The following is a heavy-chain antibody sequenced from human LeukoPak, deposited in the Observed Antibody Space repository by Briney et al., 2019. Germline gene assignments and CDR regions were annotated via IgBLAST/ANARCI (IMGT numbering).Heavy chain of an antibody. V-gene: IGHV1-2*02. D-gene: IGHD3-22*01. CDR3: ARTPYYYDSSGYFFDPVLAY. Sequence: ASLKVSCKASGYTFTGYYMHWVRQAPGQGLEWMGWINPNGGGTNYAQKFQGRVTMTTDTSISTAYMELSRLRSDDTAVYYCARTPYYYDSSGYFFDPVLAYWGQGTLVTVSS. J-gene: IGHJ4*02. CDR1: GYTFTGYY. CDR2: INPNGGGT.